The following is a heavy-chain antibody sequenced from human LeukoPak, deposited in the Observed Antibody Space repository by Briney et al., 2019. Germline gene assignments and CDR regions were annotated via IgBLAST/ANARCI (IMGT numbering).Heavy chain of an antibody. D-gene: IGHD1-26*01. Sequence: SETLSLTCAVSGGSISSSNWWSWVRQPPGKGLEWIGEIYHSGTTYYNPSLKSRVTISVDTSKNQFSLKLSSVTAADTAVYYCASRSRELYYFDYWGQGTLVTVSS. CDR3: ASRSRELYYFDY. V-gene: IGHV4-4*02. CDR1: GGSISSSNW. J-gene: IGHJ4*02. CDR2: IYHSGTT.